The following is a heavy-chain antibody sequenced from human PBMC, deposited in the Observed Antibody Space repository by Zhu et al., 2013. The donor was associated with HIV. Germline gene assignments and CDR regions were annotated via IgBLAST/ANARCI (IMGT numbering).Heavy chain of an antibody. Sequence: QVQLVQSGAEVKKPGASVKVSCKASGYTFTSYDINWVRQATGQGLEWMGWMNPNSGNTGYAQKFQGRVTMTRNTSISTAYMELSSLRSEDTAVYYCARGDFWSGYYVYSYYYGMDVWGQGTTVTVSS. J-gene: IGHJ6*02. CDR2: MNPNSGNT. D-gene: IGHD3-3*01. CDR3: ARGDFWSGYYVYSYYYGMDV. V-gene: IGHV1-8*01. CDR1: GYTFTSYD.